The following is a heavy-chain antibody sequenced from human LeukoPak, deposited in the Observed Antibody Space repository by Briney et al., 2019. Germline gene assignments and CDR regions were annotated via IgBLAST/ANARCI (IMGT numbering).Heavy chain of an antibody. V-gene: IGHV5-51*01. CDR2: INPGDSDT. CDR3: ARQPGAGWFDP. D-gene: IGHD3-10*01. Sequence: GESLKISCQASGYSFTSSWIGWARQMPGKGLEWMAIINPGDSDTRYSPSFQGQVTISADKSISAVYLQWGSLKASDTAMYYCARQPGAGWFDPWGQGTLVTVSS. J-gene: IGHJ5*02. CDR1: GYSFTSSW.